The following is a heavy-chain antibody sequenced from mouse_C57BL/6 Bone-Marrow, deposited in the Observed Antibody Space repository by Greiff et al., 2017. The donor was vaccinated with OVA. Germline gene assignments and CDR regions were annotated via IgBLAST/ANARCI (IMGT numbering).Heavy chain of an antibody. D-gene: IGHD5-5*01. J-gene: IGHJ2*01. V-gene: IGHV1-69*01. CDR2: IDPSDSYT. CDR3: ARGGLPFDY. CDR1: GYTFTSYW. Sequence: QVQLQQPGAELVMPGASVKLSCKASGYTFTSYWMHWVKQRPGQGLEWIGEIDPSDSYTNYNQKFKGKSTLTVDKSSSTAYMQLSSLTSEDSAVYYFARGGLPFDYWGQGTTLTVSS.